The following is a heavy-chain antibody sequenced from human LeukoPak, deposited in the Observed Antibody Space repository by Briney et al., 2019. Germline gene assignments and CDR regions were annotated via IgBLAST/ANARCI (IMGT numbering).Heavy chain of an antibody. V-gene: IGHV3-7*03. CDR2: IKLDGSEK. CDR3: ARDQYDTWSRRGNFDS. Sequence: GGSLRLSCVASGFAFGKYWMSWVRQAPGKGLEWVANIKLDGSEKNYVDSVKGRFTISRDNTKNSLYLQMNSLRAEDTAVFYCARDQYDTWSRRGNFDSWGQGTLVIVSS. D-gene: IGHD3-3*01. CDR1: GFAFGKYW. J-gene: IGHJ4*02.